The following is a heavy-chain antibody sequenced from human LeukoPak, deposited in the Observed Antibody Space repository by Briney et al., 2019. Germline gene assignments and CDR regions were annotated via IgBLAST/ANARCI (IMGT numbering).Heavy chain of an antibody. J-gene: IGHJ4*02. CDR1: GITLNNYG. CDR3: AKRGVVIRVILVGFHKEAYYFES. V-gene: IGHV3-23*01. CDR2: ISDSGGST. Sequence: GGSLRLSCAVYGITLNNYGMTWVREAPRKGLEWGAGISDSGGSTKYADSVKGRFPISRDNPKNTLYLQMNSLRAEDTAVYFCAKRGVVIRVILVGFHKEAYYFESWGQGALVTVSS. D-gene: IGHD3/OR15-3a*01.